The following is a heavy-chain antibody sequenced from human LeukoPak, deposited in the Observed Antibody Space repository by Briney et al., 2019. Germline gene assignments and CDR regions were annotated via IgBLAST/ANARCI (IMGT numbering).Heavy chain of an antibody. Sequence: ASVKVSCKASGYTLTSYDINWVRQATGQGLEWMGWMNPNSGNTGYAQKFQGRVTITADESTSTAYMELSSLRSEDTAVYYCARDARNYYGSGSYYYYGMDVWGQGTTVTVSS. CDR2: MNPNSGNT. D-gene: IGHD3-10*01. CDR3: ARDARNYYGSGSYYYYGMDV. CDR1: GYTLTSYD. J-gene: IGHJ6*02. V-gene: IGHV1-8*01.